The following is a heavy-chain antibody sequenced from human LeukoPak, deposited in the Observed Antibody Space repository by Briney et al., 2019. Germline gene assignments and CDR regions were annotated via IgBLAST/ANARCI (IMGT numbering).Heavy chain of an antibody. CDR1: GFTFSSYA. Sequence: GGSLRLSCAASGFTFSSYAMSWVRQAPGKGLEWVSAISGSGGSTYYADSVKGRFTISRDNSKNTLYLQMNSLRAEDTAVYYCAKDNYYDSSGYYPDAFDIWGQGTMVTVSS. J-gene: IGHJ3*02. CDR3: AKDNYYDSSGYYPDAFDI. CDR2: ISGSGGST. D-gene: IGHD3-22*01. V-gene: IGHV3-23*01.